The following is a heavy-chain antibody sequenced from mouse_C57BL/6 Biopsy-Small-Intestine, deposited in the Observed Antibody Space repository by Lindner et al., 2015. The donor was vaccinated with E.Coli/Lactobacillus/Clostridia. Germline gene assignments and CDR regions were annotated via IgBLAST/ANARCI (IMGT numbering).Heavy chain of an antibody. Sequence: SVKVSCKASGGTIPTYDITWVRQAPGQGLEWMGGIMPILGTPNYAQKFQGRVTITADKSTNTAYMEMSGLRKEDTAVYYCATDYATINQLVVAATGGLDVWGQGTTVTVSS. CDR2: IMPILGTP. CDR3: ATDYATINQLVVAATGGLDV. CDR1: GGTIPTYD. D-gene: IGHD1-3*01. J-gene: IGHJ1*01. V-gene: IGHV1-75*01.